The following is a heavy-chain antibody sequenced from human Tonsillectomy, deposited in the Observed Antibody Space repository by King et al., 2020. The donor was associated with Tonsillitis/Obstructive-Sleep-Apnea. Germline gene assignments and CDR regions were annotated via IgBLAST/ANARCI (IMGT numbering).Heavy chain of an antibody. J-gene: IGHJ6*03. Sequence: QLVQSGAEVKKPGASVKVSCKASGYTFTGYYMHWVRQAPGQGLEWMGWINPNSGGTNYAQKFQGWVTMTRDTSIRTAYMELGRLRSDDTAVYYCARGSRHYYDSSGFQNYYYYMDVWGKGTTVTVSS. CDR1: GYTFTGYY. D-gene: IGHD3-22*01. V-gene: IGHV1-2*04. CDR2: INPNSGGT. CDR3: ARGSRHYYDSSGFQNYYYYMDV.